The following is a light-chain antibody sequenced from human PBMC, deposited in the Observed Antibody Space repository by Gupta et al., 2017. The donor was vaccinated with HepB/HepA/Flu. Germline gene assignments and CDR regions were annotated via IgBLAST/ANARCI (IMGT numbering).Light chain of an antibody. V-gene: IGKV3-15*01. CDR3: QQYNNWPLT. CDR1: QSVSSN. CDR2: DAS. J-gene: IGKJ4*01. Sequence: EMLMTQSPASLSVSPGERATLSCRASQSVSSNVAWYQQKPGQAPRLLIYDASTRATSIAARFSGSGSGTEFTLTISSLQSEDFAVYHCQQYNNWPLTFGGGTKVEIK.